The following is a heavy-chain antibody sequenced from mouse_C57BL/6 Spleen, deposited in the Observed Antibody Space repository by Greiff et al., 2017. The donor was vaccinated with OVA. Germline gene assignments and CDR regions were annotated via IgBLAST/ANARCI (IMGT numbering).Heavy chain of an antibody. Sequence: EVKLQESGPELVKPGASVKISCKASGYSFTGYYMNWVKQSPEKSLEWIGEINPSTGGTTYNQKFKAKATLTVDKSSSTAYMQLKSLTSEDSAVYYCARKENGYWGQGTTLTVSS. CDR2: INPSTGGT. CDR3: ARKENGY. J-gene: IGHJ2*01. V-gene: IGHV1-42*01. CDR1: GYSFTGYY.